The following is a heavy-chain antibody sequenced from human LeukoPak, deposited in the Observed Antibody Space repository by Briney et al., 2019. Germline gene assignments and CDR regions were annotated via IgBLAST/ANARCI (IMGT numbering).Heavy chain of an antibody. CDR2: TRYEGSNK. J-gene: IGHJ6*03. CDR3: AKTRGYCSGGTCSYMDV. V-gene: IGHV3-30*02. CDR1: GFTFSSYG. Sequence: GGSLRLSCAASGFTFSSYGMHWVRQAPGKGLEWVAFTRYEGSNKDYADSVKGRFTISRDNSKNTLYLQMNSLRAEDTAVYYCAKTRGYCSGGTCSYMDVWGKGTTVTVSS. D-gene: IGHD2-15*01.